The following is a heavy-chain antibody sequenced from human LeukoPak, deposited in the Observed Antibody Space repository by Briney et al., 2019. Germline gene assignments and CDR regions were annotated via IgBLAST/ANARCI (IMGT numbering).Heavy chain of an antibody. CDR1: GYTFSIYY. V-gene: IGHV1-46*01. CDR3: ARDRKPYLEALRRGDYFDY. J-gene: IGHJ4*02. CDR2: INPSGGSI. D-gene: IGHD3-16*01. Sequence: ASVKVSCKASGYTFSIYYMRWVRQAPGQGLEWMGKINPSGGSIRYAQKFQGRVTMTRDMSTSTVYMELSSLRSEDTALYYCARDRKPYLEALRRGDYFDYWGQGTLVAVSS.